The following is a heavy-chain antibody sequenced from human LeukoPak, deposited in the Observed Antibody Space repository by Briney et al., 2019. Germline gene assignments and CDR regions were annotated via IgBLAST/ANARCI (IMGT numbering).Heavy chain of an antibody. Sequence: ASVKVSCKASGGTFSSYGISWVRQAPGQGLEWMGRIIPMLDIENYAQKFQGRVTITADKSTSTAYMELSSLRSEDTAMYYCARDDARGHFYPYGMDVWGQGTTVTVSS. CDR3: ARDDARGHFYPYGMDV. V-gene: IGHV1-69*04. J-gene: IGHJ6*02. CDR1: GGTFSSYG. D-gene: IGHD2/OR15-2a*01. CDR2: IIPMLDIE.